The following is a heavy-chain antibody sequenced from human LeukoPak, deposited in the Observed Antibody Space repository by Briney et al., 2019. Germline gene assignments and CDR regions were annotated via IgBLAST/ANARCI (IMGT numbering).Heavy chain of an antibody. V-gene: IGHV3-21*01. CDR1: GFTFSSYS. D-gene: IGHD5-12*01. CDR3: ARDQVGGYGRTFDY. CDR2: ISSSSSYI. J-gene: IGHJ4*02. Sequence: GGSLRLSCAASGFTFSSYSMNWVRQAPGKGLEWVSSISSSSSYIYYADSVKGRFTISRDNAKNSLYLQMNSLRAEDTAVYYCARDQVGGYGRTFDYWGQGTLVTVSS.